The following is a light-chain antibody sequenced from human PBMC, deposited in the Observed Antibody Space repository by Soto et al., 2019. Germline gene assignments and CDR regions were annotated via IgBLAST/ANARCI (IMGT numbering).Light chain of an antibody. Sequence: IVMTQFPLSLPVTPGEPASISCRSRQSLLHSYGYNYLDWYLQKPGQSPQLLIYLGSNRDSGVPDRFSGSGSGTDFTLKISRVEAGDFRVHVRTQALQTPPTFGHGTKVDI. CDR2: LGS. J-gene: IGKJ1*01. V-gene: IGKV2-28*01. CDR1: QSLLHSYGYNY. CDR3: TQALQTPPT.